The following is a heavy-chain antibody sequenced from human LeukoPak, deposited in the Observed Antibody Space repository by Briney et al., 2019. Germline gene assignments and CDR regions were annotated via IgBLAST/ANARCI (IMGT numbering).Heavy chain of an antibody. V-gene: IGHV4-34*01. CDR2: INHSGST. D-gene: IGHD3-22*01. Sequence: PSETLSLTCAVYGGSFSGYYWRWVRQPPGKGLEWIGEINHSGSTNYNPSLKSRVTISVDTSKNQFSLKLSSVTAADTAVYYCARLEGYYYDSSGSPGAFDIWGQGTMVTVSS. J-gene: IGHJ3*02. CDR3: ARLEGYYYDSSGSPGAFDI. CDR1: GGSFSGYY.